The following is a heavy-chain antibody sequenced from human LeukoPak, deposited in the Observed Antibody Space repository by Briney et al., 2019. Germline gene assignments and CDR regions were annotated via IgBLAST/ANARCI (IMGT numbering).Heavy chain of an antibody. Sequence: GGSLRLSGAASGFTFSSYTRSWVRQAPGKGLEWVSAISGSGGSTYYADSVKGRFTMSRDNSKNTLYLQMNSLRAEDTAVYYCAKSRSGSYVYLDYWGQGTLVTVSS. CDR1: GFTFSSYT. J-gene: IGHJ4*02. CDR2: ISGSGGST. CDR3: AKSRSGSYVYLDY. D-gene: IGHD1-26*01. V-gene: IGHV3-23*01.